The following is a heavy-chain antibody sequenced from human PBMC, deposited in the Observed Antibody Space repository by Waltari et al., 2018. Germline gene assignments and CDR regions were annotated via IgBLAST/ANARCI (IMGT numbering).Heavy chain of an antibody. J-gene: IGHJ6*02. V-gene: IGHV1-8*01. CDR3: ARWNWNYHYYYGMDV. CDR1: GYTFTSYD. D-gene: IGHD1-1*01. Sequence: QVQLVQSGAEVKKPGASVKVSCKASGYTFTSYDINWVRQATGQGLEWMGWMNPNSGNAGYAQKFQGRVTMTRNTSISTAYMELSSLRSEDTAVYYCARWNWNYHYYYGMDVWGQGTTVTVSS. CDR2: MNPNSGNA.